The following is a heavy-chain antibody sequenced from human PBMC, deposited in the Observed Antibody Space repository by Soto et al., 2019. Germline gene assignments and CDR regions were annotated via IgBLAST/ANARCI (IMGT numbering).Heavy chain of an antibody. V-gene: IGHV3-73*02. CDR3: TRLAYDTRGSYHDY. CDR2: IRSKSNSYAK. D-gene: IGHD3-22*01. CDR1: GFAFSGSA. J-gene: IGHJ4*02. Sequence: EVQLVESGGGLVQPGGSLKLSCAASGFAFSGSAMHWVRQASGKGLVWVGRIRSKSNSYAKVYAASIEGRFTISRDDSTNTAYLHSNSLKTEDTAVYFCTRLAYDTRGSYHDYWGQGTLVTVSS.